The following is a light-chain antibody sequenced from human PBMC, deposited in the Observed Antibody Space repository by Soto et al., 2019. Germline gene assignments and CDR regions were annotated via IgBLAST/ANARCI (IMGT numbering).Light chain of an antibody. V-gene: IGKV1-9*01. Sequence: DIQLTQSPSFLSASVGDRVTITCRASQGINRYLAWYQQKPGKAPKLLIYAASTLQAGVTSRFSGDGSGTEFTLTIRSLQPEDFATYFCQQLHTYPLTFGGGTKVETK. J-gene: IGKJ4*01. CDR3: QQLHTYPLT. CDR2: AAS. CDR1: QGINRY.